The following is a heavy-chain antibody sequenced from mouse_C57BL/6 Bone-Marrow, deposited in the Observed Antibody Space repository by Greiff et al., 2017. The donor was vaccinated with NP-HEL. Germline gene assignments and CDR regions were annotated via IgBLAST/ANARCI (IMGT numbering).Heavy chain of an antibody. V-gene: IGHV1-81*01. CDR2: IYPTSGNT. CDR1: GYTFTSYG. D-gene: IGHD2-2*01. J-gene: IGHJ2*01. CDR3: ARGSTVVTTDYFDY. Sequence: VQLQQSGAELVRPGASVKLSCKASGYTFTSYGIRWVKQRTGQGLEWIGEIYPTSGNTYYNEKFKGKATMTADKSSSTAYMELRSLTSEDSAVYFCARGSTVVTTDYFDYWGQGTTLTVSS.